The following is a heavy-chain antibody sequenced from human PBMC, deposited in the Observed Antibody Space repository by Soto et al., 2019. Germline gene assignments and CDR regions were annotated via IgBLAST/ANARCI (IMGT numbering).Heavy chain of an antibody. CDR2: INHSGST. D-gene: IGHD6-13*01. V-gene: IGHV4-34*01. CDR1: GGSFSGYY. J-gene: IGHJ5*02. Sequence: SETLSLTCAVYGGSFSGYYWSWIRQPPGKGLEWIGEINHSGSTNYNPSLKSRVTISVDTSKNQFSLKLSSVTAADTAVYYCARGSLPIWQQLGDWFDPWGQGTLVT. CDR3: ARGSLPIWQQLGDWFDP.